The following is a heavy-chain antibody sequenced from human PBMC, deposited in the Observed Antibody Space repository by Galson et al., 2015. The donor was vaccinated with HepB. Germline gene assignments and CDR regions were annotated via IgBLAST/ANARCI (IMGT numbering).Heavy chain of an antibody. CDR1: GFTFSSYW. D-gene: IGHD5-24*01. CDR2: ISGSGGST. V-gene: IGHV3-23*01. J-gene: IGHJ4*02. Sequence: SLRLSCAASGFTFSSYWMSWVRQAPGKGLEWVSAISGSGGSTYYADSVKGRFTISRDNSKNTLYLQMNSLRAEDTAVYYCAKGPRGMATNFDYWGQGTLVTVSS. CDR3: AKGPRGMATNFDY.